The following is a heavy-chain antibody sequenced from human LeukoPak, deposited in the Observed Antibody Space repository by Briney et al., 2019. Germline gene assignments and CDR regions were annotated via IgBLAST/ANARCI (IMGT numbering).Heavy chain of an antibody. CDR1: GGSFSGYY. D-gene: IGHD3-22*01. CDR3: ARGQRRGYFYDSSGYSPGHKKPTAFDY. CDR2: INHSGST. Sequence: PSETLSLTCAVYGGSFSGYYWSWIRQPPGKGLEWIGEINHSGSTNYNPSLKSRVTISVDTSKNQFSLKLNSVTAADTAVYYCARGQRRGYFYDSSGYSPGHKKPTAFDYWGQGILVTVSS. J-gene: IGHJ4*02. V-gene: IGHV4-34*01.